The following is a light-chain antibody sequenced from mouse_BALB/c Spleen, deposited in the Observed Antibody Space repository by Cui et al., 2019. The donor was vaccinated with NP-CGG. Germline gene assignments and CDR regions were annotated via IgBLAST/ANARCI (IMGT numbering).Light chain of an antibody. V-gene: IGLV1*01. J-gene: IGLJ1*01. Sequence: QAVVIQESALTPSPGETVTLTCRSSTGAVTTSNYANWVQEKSDHLFTGLIGGTNNRVPGVPARFSGSLIGDKAALTITGAQTEDEAIYFCALWYSNHWVFGGGTKLTVL. CDR2: GTN. CDR1: TGAVTTSNY. CDR3: ALWYSNHWV.